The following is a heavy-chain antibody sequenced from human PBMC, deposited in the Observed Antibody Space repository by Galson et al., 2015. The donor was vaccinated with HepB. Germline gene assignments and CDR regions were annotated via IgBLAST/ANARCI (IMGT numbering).Heavy chain of an antibody. D-gene: IGHD2-2*02. CDR1: GDSVSSNSAA. CDR2: TYYRSKWYN. J-gene: IGHJ4*02. V-gene: IGHV6-1*01. CDR3: ARDQRYCSSTSCYTFDY. Sequence: CAISGDSVSSNSAAWNWIRQSPSRGLEWLGRTYYRSKWYNDYAVSVKSRITINPDTSKNQFSLQLNSVTPEDTAVYYCARDQRYCSSTSCYTFDYWGQGTLVTVSS.